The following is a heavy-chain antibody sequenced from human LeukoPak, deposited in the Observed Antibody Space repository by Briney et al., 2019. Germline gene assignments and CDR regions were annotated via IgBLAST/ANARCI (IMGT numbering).Heavy chain of an antibody. Sequence: GGSLRLSCAASGFTFSSYGMHWVRQAPGKGLEWVAFIRYDGSNKYYADSVKGRFTISRDNSKNTLYLQMNSMRAEDTAVYYCAKTYYYDSSGQRTLGGAFDIWGQGTMVTVSS. CDR1: GFTFSSYG. CDR2: IRYDGSNK. V-gene: IGHV3-30*02. J-gene: IGHJ3*02. CDR3: AKTYYYDSSGQRTLGGAFDI. D-gene: IGHD3-22*01.